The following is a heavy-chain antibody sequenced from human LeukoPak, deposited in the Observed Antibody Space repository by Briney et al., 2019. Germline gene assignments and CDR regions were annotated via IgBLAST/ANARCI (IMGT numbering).Heavy chain of an antibody. Sequence: PGGSLRLSCAASGFTFSSYGMHWVRQAPGKGLEWVAFIRYDGSNKYYADSMKGRITISRDNSKNTLYLQMNSLRAEDTAVYYCAQDKYQPQASYFQHWGQGTLVTVSS. CDR3: AQDKYQPQASYFQH. D-gene: IGHD2-2*01. J-gene: IGHJ1*01. V-gene: IGHV3-30*02. CDR2: IRYDGSNK. CDR1: GFTFSSYG.